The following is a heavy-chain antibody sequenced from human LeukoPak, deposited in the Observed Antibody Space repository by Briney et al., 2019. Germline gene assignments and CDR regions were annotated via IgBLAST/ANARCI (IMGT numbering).Heavy chain of an antibody. CDR1: GFTFSSYG. CDR2: RWYDGSNK. CDR3: ARDSGGGYSSSWYAS. Sequence: GRSLRLSCAASGFTFSSYGMHWVRQAPGKGLEWVAVRWYDGSNKYYADSVKGRFAISRDNSKNTLYLQMNSLRAEDTAVYYCARDSGGGYSSSWYASWGQGTLATVSS. V-gene: IGHV3-33*01. J-gene: IGHJ5*01. D-gene: IGHD6-13*01.